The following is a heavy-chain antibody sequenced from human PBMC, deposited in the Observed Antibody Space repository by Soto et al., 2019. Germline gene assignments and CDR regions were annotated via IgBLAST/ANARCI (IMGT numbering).Heavy chain of an antibody. Sequence: QVKLVESGGGVVQPGRSLRLSCAVSGFTFSSHAMHWVRQAPGKGLEWVTVISSDGSDKYYADSVKGRFTTSRDNSKDTMYLQMNSLRVEDTAVYYCARDDEGGSDCDLGYWGQGALVTVSS. CDR2: ISSDGSDK. D-gene: IGHD1-26*01. CDR1: GFTFSSHA. J-gene: IGHJ4*02. CDR3: ARDDEGGSDCDLGY. V-gene: IGHV3-30-3*01.